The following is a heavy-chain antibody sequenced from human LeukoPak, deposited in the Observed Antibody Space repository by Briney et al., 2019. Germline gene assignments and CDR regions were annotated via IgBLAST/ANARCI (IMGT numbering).Heavy chain of an antibody. J-gene: IGHJ4*02. CDR2: ISYDGSNK. V-gene: IGHV3-30*18. Sequence: PGGSLRLSCAASGFTFSSYGMHWVRQAPGKGLEWVAVISYDGSNKYYADSVKGRFTISRDNSKNTLYLQMNSLRAEDTAVYYCAKGSGLSFDYWGQGTLVTVSS. D-gene: IGHD3-16*02. CDR3: AKGSGLSFDY. CDR1: GFTFSSYG.